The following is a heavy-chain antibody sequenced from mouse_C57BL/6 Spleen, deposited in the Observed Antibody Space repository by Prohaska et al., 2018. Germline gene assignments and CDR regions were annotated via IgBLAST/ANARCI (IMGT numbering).Heavy chain of an antibody. CDR2: IFPGSGST. D-gene: IGHD3-3*01. CDR3: ARVGDGRYFDY. J-gene: IGHJ2*01. CDR1: GYTFTDYY. V-gene: IGHV1-75*01. Sequence: QVQLHQSGPELVKPGASVKISCTASGYTFTDYYLNWVKQRPGQGLEWIGWIFPGSGSTYYNEKFKSKATLTVDKSSSTAYMLLSSLSCEDSAVYFCARVGDGRYFDYWGQGTTLTVSS.